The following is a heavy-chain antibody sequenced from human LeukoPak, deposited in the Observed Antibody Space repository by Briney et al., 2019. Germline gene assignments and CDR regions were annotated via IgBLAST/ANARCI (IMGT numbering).Heavy chain of an antibody. V-gene: IGHV3-20*04. CDR3: ARDPYSGYDHNWFDP. D-gene: IGHD5-12*01. Sequence: PGGSLRLSCAASGFTFDDYGMSWVRQAPGKGLEWVSGVSWNSGSTGYADSVKGRFTISRDNAKNSLYLQMNSLRAEDTAVYYCARDPYSGYDHNWFDPWGQGTLVTVSS. J-gene: IGHJ5*02. CDR1: GFTFDDYG. CDR2: VSWNSGST.